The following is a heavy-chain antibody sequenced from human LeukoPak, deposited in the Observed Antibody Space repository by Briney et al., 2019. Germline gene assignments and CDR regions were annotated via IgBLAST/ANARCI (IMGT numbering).Heavy chain of an antibody. CDR3: AREPYDILTGYPSRWFDP. CDR1: GGSISSGDYY. J-gene: IGHJ5*02. V-gene: IGHV4-30-4*01. D-gene: IGHD3-9*01. Sequence: PSETLSLTCTVSGGSISSGDYYWSWIRQPPGEGLEWIGYIYYSGSTYYNPSLKSRVTISVDTSKNQFSLKLSSVTAADTAVYYCAREPYDILTGYPSRWFDPWGQGTLVTVSS. CDR2: IYYSGST.